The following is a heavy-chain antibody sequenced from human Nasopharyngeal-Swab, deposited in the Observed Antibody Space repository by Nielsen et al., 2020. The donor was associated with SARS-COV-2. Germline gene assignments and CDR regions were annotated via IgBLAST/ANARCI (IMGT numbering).Heavy chain of an antibody. V-gene: IGHV1-18*01. CDR1: GYTFTSYG. D-gene: IGHD2-21*01. CDR3: ARFCGYDCQNGFDI. J-gene: IGHJ3*02. CDR2: ISAYNGKT. Sequence: ASVKVSCKASGYTFTSYGITWVRQAPGQGLEWMAWISAYNGKTNYAQNLQGRVTMTTDTSTSTAYMELRSLRSDDTAVYFGARFCGYDCQNGFDIWGQGTMVTVSS.